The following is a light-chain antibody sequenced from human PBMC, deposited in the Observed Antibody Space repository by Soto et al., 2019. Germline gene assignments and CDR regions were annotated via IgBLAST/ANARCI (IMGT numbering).Light chain of an antibody. CDR1: QSLLHSDGKTY. CDR2: EVS. J-gene: IGKJ2*01. V-gene: IGKV2D-29*01. CDR3: MQGLQFPYT. Sequence: DIVMTQTPLSLSVTPGQPASISCKSSQSLLHSDGKTYLYWYLQKPGQPPQLLIDEVSNRFSGGPNRFSGGESGTDFTLKNSRVEAEDVGVYYCMQGLQFPYTFGRGTKLEIK.